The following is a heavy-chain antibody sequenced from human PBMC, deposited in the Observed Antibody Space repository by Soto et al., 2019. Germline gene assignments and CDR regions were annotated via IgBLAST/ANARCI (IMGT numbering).Heavy chain of an antibody. CDR1: GFTFYNSW. J-gene: IGHJ6*02. Sequence: EVQLVESGGGLVKPGWSLRLSCAASGFTFYNSWMNWVRQAPGKGLEWVGRIKRNSAGGRTDYAAPAKGRFTISRDDSENMLYLQMNSLTTEDTAVYYCTTGSVEGVWGQGTTVSVSS. CDR2: IKRNSAGGRT. CDR3: TTGSVEGV. D-gene: IGHD2-15*01. V-gene: IGHV3-15*07.